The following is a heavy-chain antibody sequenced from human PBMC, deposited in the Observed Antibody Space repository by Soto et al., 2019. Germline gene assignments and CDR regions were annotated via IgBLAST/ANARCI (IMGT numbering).Heavy chain of an antibody. CDR3: ARLVVVSPVANA. V-gene: IGHV4-39*01. CDR2: VFYNGTT. CDR1: GGSINTNNYY. Sequence: SETLSLTCTVSGGSINTNNYYWGWVRQPPGKGLEWIGSVFYNGTTYYSPSLKSRVTISLAPSRAQFSLKLESVTAADTAVYFCARLVVVSPVANAWGQGTLVTVSS. J-gene: IGHJ5*02. D-gene: IGHD2-15*01.